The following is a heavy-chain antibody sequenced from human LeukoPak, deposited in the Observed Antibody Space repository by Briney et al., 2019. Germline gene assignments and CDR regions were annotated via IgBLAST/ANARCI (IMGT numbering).Heavy chain of an antibody. V-gene: IGHV3-30*04. CDR2: ISYDGSNK. CDR1: GFTFSSYA. Sequence: GGSLRLSCAASGFTFSSYAMHWVRQAPGKGLEWVAVISYDGSNKYYADSVKSRFTISRDNSKNTLYLQMNSLRAEDTAVYYCARDHGIAVAGYYFDYWGQGTLVTVSS. D-gene: IGHD6-19*01. J-gene: IGHJ4*02. CDR3: ARDHGIAVAGYYFDY.